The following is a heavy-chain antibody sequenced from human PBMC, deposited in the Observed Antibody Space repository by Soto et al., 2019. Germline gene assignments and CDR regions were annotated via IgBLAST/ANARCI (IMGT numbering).Heavy chain of an antibody. J-gene: IGHJ4*02. V-gene: IGHV3-74*01. Sequence: EVHLVESGGGLVQPGGTLKLSCAASGFIFSDYWMHWVRQAPGKGLVWLSRINNDGSDTTYGDSVKGRFTVSRDNTSNSMYLEMKKLRAEDTAVYYCSREITVTPVYWGQGTLVTVSS. CDR3: SREITVTPVY. CDR1: GFIFSDYW. CDR2: INNDGSDT. D-gene: IGHD5-18*01.